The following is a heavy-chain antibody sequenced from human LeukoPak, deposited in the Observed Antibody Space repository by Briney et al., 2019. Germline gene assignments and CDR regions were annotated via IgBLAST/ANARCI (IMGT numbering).Heavy chain of an antibody. Sequence: ASVKVSCKASGYTFTSYDINWVRQATGQGLEWMGWMNPNSGNTGYAQKFQGRVTMTRNTSISTAYMELSSLRFEDTAVYYCARYVRGVIVVVYNWFDPWGQGTLVTVSS. D-gene: IGHD3-22*01. CDR3: ARYVRGVIVVVYNWFDP. V-gene: IGHV1-8*01. CDR2: MNPNSGNT. J-gene: IGHJ5*02. CDR1: GYTFTSYD.